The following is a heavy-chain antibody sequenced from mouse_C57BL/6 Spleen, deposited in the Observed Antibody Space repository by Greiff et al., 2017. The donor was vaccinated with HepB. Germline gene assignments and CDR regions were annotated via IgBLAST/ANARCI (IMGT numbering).Heavy chain of an antibody. CDR3: ARVYYGNWGFDY. D-gene: IGHD2-1*01. Sequence: QVHVKQPGAELVRPGSSVKLSCKASGYTFTSYWMHWVKQRPIQGLEWIGNIDPSDSETHYNQKFKDKATLTVDKSSSTAYMLLSSLTSEDSAVYYCARVYYGNWGFDYWGQGTTLTVSS. CDR2: IDPSDSET. V-gene: IGHV1-52*01. J-gene: IGHJ2*01. CDR1: GYTFTSYW.